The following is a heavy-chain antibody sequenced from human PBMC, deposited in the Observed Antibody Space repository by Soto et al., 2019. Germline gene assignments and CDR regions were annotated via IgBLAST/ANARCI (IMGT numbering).Heavy chain of an antibody. CDR2: ISYDGSNK. Sequence: PGGSLRLSCAASGFTFSSYGMHWVRQAPGKGLEWVAVISYDGSNKYYADSVKGRFTISRDSSKNTLYLQMNSLRAEGTAVYYCAKNRGRSSSWYVDYWGQGTLVTVSS. CDR1: GFTFSSYG. J-gene: IGHJ4*02. CDR3: AKNRGRSSSWYVDY. D-gene: IGHD6-13*01. V-gene: IGHV3-30*18.